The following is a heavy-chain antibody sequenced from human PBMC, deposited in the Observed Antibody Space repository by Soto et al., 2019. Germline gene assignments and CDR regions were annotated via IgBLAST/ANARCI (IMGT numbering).Heavy chain of an antibody. Sequence: PGGSLRLSCAASGFTFSSYGMHWVRQAPGKGLEWAAVISNDEINIKYADSVKGRFTIARDNSKNTLYLQMNSLGAEDTAMYYCAKGSVAKGTAYDRDAFDVWGQGTMVTVSS. CDR3: AKGSVAKGTAYDRDAFDV. D-gene: IGHD5-12*01. V-gene: IGHV3-30*18. CDR2: ISNDEINI. J-gene: IGHJ3*01. CDR1: GFTFSSYG.